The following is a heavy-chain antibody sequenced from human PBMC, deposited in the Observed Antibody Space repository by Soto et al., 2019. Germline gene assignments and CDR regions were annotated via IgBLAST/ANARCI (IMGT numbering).Heavy chain of an antibody. CDR3: ARTSVVRGLSYNYYYYGMDV. CDR1: GFSLSTSGMC. CDR2: IDWDDDK. V-gene: IGHV2-70*01. Sequence: SGPTLVNPTQTLALTCTFSGFSLSTSGMCVTWIRQPPGKALEWLALIDWDDDKYYSTSLKTRLTISKDTSKNQVVLTMTNMDPVDTATYYCARTSVVRGLSYNYYYYGMDVWGQGTTVTVS. D-gene: IGHD3-10*01. J-gene: IGHJ6*02.